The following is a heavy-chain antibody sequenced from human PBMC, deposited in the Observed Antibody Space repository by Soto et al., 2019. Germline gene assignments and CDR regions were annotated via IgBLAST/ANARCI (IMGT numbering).Heavy chain of an antibody. Sequence: QLQLQESGPGLVKPSETLSLTCTVSGGSIISSDYYWGWLRQPPGKGLEWIGNIHYTGNTYYNPSRQGRVPLSADTSKNQSSLKVNSVIAADTAVYYWADMRGQWLPRDWGQGTLVTVSS. V-gene: IGHV4-39*01. CDR3: ADMRGQWLPRD. CDR1: GGSIISSDYY. D-gene: IGHD6-19*01. CDR2: IHYTGNT. J-gene: IGHJ4*02.